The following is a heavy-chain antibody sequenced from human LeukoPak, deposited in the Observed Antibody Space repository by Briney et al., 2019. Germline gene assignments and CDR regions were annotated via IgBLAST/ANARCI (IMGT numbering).Heavy chain of an antibody. D-gene: IGHD5-18*01. CDR3: AKETFADTAMASYFDY. Sequence: GGSLRLSCAASGFTFSSYVMSWVRQAPGKGLEWVSAISNSGSSTYYADSVKGRFTISRDNSKNTLYLQMNSLRAEDTAVYYCAKETFADTAMASYFDYWGQGTLVTVSS. CDR1: GFTFSSYV. J-gene: IGHJ4*02. CDR2: ISNSGSST. V-gene: IGHV3-23*01.